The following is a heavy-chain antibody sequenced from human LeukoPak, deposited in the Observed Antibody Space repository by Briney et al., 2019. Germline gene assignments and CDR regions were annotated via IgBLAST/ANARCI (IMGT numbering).Heavy chain of an antibody. CDR1: GFSLSTYE. CDR2: ISSSNTV. J-gene: IGHJ4*02. V-gene: IGHV3-48*03. CDR3: AKDQESGSHDY. D-gene: IGHD1-26*01. Sequence: GGSLRLSCVASGFSLSTYEMIWVRQAPGKGLEWISYISSSNTVYYADSVKGRFTISRDNAKNSLYLQMNSLRAEDTAVYYCAKDQESGSHDYWGQGTLVTVSS.